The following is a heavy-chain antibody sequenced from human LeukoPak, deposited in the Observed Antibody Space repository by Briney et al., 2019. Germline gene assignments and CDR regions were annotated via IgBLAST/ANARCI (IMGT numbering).Heavy chain of an antibody. CDR3: ARDQYYYDSSGYSIVDY. CDR1: GGSISSSNW. V-gene: IGHV4-4*02. CDR2: IYHSGST. D-gene: IGHD3-22*01. Sequence: ASETLSLTCAVSGGSISSSNWWSWVRQPPGKGLEWIGEIYHSGSTNYNPSLKSRVTMSVDTSKNQFSLKLSSVTAADTAVYYCARDQYYYDSSGYSIVDYWGQGTLVTVSS. J-gene: IGHJ4*02.